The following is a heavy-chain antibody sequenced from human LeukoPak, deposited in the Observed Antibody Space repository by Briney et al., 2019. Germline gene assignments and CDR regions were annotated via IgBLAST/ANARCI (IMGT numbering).Heavy chain of an antibody. D-gene: IGHD3-22*01. Sequence: ASVKVSCKVSGYTLTELSMHWVRQAPGKGLEWMGGFDPEDGETIYAQKFQGRVTMTEDTSTDTAYMELSSLRSEDTAVYYCARDIPHNYYDSSGYYSDYWGQGTLVTVSS. J-gene: IGHJ4*02. CDR2: FDPEDGET. V-gene: IGHV1-24*01. CDR3: ARDIPHNYYDSSGYYSDY. CDR1: GYTLTELS.